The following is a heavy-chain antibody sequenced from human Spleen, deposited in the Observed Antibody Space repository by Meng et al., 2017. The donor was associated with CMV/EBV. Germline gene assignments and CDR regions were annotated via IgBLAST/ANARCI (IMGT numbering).Heavy chain of an antibody. CDR3: ARETMILVVDY. V-gene: IGHV4-59*12. D-gene: IGHD3-22*01. Sequence: SETLSLTCIVSGGSISSYYWSWIRQPPGTGLEWIGYIYYSGSTNYNPSLKSRLTISVDTSKNQFSLKLNSVTAADTAVYYCARETMILVVDYWGQGTLVTVSS. CDR2: IYYSGST. J-gene: IGHJ4*02. CDR1: GGSISSYY.